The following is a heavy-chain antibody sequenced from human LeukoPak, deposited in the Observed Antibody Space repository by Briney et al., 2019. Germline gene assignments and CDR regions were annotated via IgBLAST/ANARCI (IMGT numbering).Heavy chain of an antibody. CDR2: ISDSGGNT. D-gene: IGHD1-20*01. CDR3: AKELRSISATTGFDY. J-gene: IGHJ4*02. Sequence: GGSLRLSCGASGFTFSNFHMTWVRQSPGKGREWVSAISDSGGNTWYADSVKGRFTISRDNSKNTVYLQMNSLRAEDTAVYYCAKELRSISATTGFDYWGQGTLVTVSS. CDR1: GFTFSNFH. V-gene: IGHV3-23*01.